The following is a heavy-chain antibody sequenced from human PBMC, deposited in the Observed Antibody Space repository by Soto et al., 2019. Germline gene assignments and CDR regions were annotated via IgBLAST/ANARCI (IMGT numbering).Heavy chain of an antibody. D-gene: IGHD3-3*01. CDR3: ARDIFLRDFWSGPTAPVY. CDR2: ISSSSSTI. Sequence: QPGGSLRLSCAASGFTFSSYSMNWVRQAPGKGLEWVSYISSSSSTIYYADSVKGRFTISRDNAKNSLYLQMNSLRDADTAVYYCARDIFLRDFWSGPTAPVYWGQGTLVTVSS. V-gene: IGHV3-48*02. CDR1: GFTFSSYS. J-gene: IGHJ4*02.